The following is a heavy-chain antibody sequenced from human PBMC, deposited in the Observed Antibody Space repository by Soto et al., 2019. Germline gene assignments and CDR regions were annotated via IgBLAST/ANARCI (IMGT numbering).Heavy chain of an antibody. CDR1: GGTFSSYA. CDR3: ARDLIVVNRYYYGMDV. CDR2: IIPIFGTA. J-gene: IGHJ6*02. Sequence: RASVKVSCKASGGTFSSYAISWVRQAPGQGLEWMGGIIPIFGTANYAQKFQGRVTITADESTSTAYMELSSLRSEDTAVYYCARDLIVVNRYYYGMDVWGQGTTVTVSS. V-gene: IGHV1-69*13. D-gene: IGHD2-15*01.